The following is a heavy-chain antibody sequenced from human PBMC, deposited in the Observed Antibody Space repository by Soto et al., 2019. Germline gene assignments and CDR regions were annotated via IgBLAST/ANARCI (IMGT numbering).Heavy chain of an antibody. J-gene: IGHJ3*02. D-gene: IGHD3-10*01. CDR1: GGSISSYY. V-gene: IGHV4-59*01. Sequence: QVQLQESGPGLVKPSETLSLTCTVSGGSISSYYWSWIRQPPGKGLEWIGYIYYSGSTNYNPSLKSRVTISVYTSKNQSSLKLSSVTAADTAVYYCARVWGGAFDIWGQGTMVTVSS. CDR2: IYYSGST. CDR3: ARVWGGAFDI.